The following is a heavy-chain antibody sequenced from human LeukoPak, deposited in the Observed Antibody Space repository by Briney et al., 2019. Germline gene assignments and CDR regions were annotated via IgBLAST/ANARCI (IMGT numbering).Heavy chain of an antibody. D-gene: IGHD1-7*01. J-gene: IGHJ3*02. Sequence: GGSLRLSCAASGFTFSSYSMNWVRQAPGKGLEWVSSISSSSSYIYYADSVKGRFTISRDNAKNSLYLQMNSLRAEDTAVYYCARGLGLPHAFDIWGQGTMVTVSS. CDR2: ISSSSSYI. CDR1: GFTFSSYS. V-gene: IGHV3-21*01. CDR3: ARGLGLPHAFDI.